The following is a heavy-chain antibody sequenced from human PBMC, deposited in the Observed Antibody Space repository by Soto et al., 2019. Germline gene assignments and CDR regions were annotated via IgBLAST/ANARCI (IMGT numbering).Heavy chain of an antibody. CDR3: ARQGPGYCSSTSCYGGGYYYYYMDV. V-gene: IGHV4-59*08. CDR1: GGSISSYY. Sequence: TSETLSLTCTVSGGSISSYYWSWIRQPPGKGLQWIGYIYYSGSTNYNPSLKSRVTISVDTSKNQFSLELSSVTAADTAVYYCARQGPGYCSSTSCYGGGYYYYYMDVWGKGTTVTVSS. CDR2: IYYSGST. D-gene: IGHD2-2*01. J-gene: IGHJ6*03.